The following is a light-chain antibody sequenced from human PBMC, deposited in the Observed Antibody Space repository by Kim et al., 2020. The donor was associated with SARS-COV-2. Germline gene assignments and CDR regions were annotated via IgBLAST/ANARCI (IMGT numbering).Light chain of an antibody. V-gene: IGLV2-11*01. CDR1: SNNVGGYNY. J-gene: IGLJ3*02. Sequence: QSALTQPRSVSGSPGQSVIISCTGASNNVGGYNYVSWYQQHPGKAPKLIIYDVSKRPSGVPDRFAGSKSGNTASLTISGLQAEDEADYYCCSYAGSYTLVFGGGTQLTVL. CDR3: CSYAGSYTLV. CDR2: DVS.